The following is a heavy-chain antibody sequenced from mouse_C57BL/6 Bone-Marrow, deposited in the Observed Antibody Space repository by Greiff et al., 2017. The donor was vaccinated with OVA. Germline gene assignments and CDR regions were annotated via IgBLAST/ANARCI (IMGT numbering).Heavy chain of an antibody. V-gene: IGHV1-64*01. J-gene: IGHJ3*01. CDR3: ARDYYYGSSYYAY. CDR2: IHPNSGST. CDR1: GYTFTSYW. Sequence: VKLQQPGAELVKPGASVKLSCKASGYTFTSYWMHWVKQRPGQGLEWIGMIHPNSGSTNYNEKFKSKATLTVDKSSSTAYMQLSSLTSEDSAVYYCARDYYYGSSYYAYWGQGTLVTVSA. D-gene: IGHD1-1*01.